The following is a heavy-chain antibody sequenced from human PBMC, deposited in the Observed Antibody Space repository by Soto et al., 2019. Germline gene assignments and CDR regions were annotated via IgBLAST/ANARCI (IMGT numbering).Heavy chain of an antibody. CDR1: GASVRSRDYY. J-gene: IGHJ4*02. Sequence: QVLLQESGPGLVKPSQTLSLSCTVSGASVRSRDYYWSWIRQTPGKGLEWIGYISDRGTTYYNPSLVGRLAISMDASTSQFFLKVTSVTAADSAVYYCATGERHSGGCPLHYWGQGALVTVSS. CDR3: ATGERHSGGCPLHY. CDR2: ISDRGTT. D-gene: IGHD2-15*01. V-gene: IGHV4-30-4*01.